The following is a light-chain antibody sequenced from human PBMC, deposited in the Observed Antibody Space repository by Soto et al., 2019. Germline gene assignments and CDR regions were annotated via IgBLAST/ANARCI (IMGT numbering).Light chain of an antibody. CDR1: TSNIGSNT. CDR2: SNN. CDR3: AAWDASLDNYV. J-gene: IGLJ1*01. V-gene: IGLV1-44*01. Sequence: QSVLTQPPSASGTPGQRVTISCSGGTSNIGSNTVNWYQQLPGTAPKLLIYSNNQRPSGVPDRFSGSKSGTSASLAISGLQSEDEADYYCAAWDASLDNYVFGTGTKVTVL.